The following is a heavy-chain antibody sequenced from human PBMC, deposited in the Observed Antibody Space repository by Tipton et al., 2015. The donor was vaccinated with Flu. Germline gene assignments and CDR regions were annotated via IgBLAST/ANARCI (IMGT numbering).Heavy chain of an antibody. Sequence: LRLSCAVYGGSFSGYYWSWIRQPPGKGLEWIGEINHSGSTNYNPSLKSRVTISVDTSKNQFSLKLSSVTAADTAVYYCARDPYYYDSSGYYPYYSYYGMDVWGQGTTVTVSS. CDR3: ARDPYYYDSSGYYPYYSYYGMDV. CDR2: INHSGST. D-gene: IGHD3-22*01. J-gene: IGHJ6*02. V-gene: IGHV4-34*01. CDR1: GGSFSGYY.